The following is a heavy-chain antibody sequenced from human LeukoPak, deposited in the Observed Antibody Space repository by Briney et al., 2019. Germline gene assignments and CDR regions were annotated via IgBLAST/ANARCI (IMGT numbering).Heavy chain of an antibody. Sequence: ASVKVSCKASGYTFTSYGISWVRQAPGQGLEWMGWINTYSGYTNYAQKLQGRVTMTTDTSTSTSYMELRSLRSDDTAVYYCARGQDLGLELFDYWGQGNLVTVSS. CDR3: ARGQDLGLELFDY. D-gene: IGHD1-7*01. V-gene: IGHV1-18*01. J-gene: IGHJ4*02. CDR2: INTYSGYT. CDR1: GYTFTSYG.